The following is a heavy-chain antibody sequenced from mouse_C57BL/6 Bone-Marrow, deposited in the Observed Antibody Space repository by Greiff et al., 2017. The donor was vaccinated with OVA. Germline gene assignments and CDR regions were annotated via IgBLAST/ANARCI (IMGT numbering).Heavy chain of an antibody. D-gene: IGHD2-3*01. CDR1: GYTFTDYE. Sequence: QVQLQQSGAELVRPGASVTLSCKASGYTFTDYEMHWVKQTPVHGLEWIGAIDPETGGTAYNQKFKGKAILTADKSSSTAYMELRSLTSEDSAVYYCTRGWILGESYAMDYWGQGTSVTVSS. CDR3: TRGWILGESYAMDY. V-gene: IGHV1-15*01. J-gene: IGHJ4*01. CDR2: IDPETGGT.